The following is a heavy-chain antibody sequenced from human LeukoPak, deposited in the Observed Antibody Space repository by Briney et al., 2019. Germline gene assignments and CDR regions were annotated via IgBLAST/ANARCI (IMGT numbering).Heavy chain of an antibody. CDR2: INPNSGGT. J-gene: IGHJ6*03. V-gene: IGHV1-2*02. Sequence: ASVKVSCKASGGTFSSYAISWVRQAPGQGLEWMGWINPNSGGTNYAQKFQGRVTMTRDTSISTAYMELSRLRSDDTAVYYCARESASSSIIYYMDVWGKGTTVTVSS. CDR3: ARESASSSIIYYMDV. CDR1: GGTFSSYA. D-gene: IGHD6-6*01.